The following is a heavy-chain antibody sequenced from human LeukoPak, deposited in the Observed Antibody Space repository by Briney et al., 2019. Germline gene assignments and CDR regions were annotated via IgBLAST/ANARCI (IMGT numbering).Heavy chain of an antibody. J-gene: IGHJ6*03. Sequence: SETLSLTCAVYGGSFSGYYWSWIRQPPGKGLEWIGEINHSGSTNYNPSLKSRVTISVDTSKNQFSLKLSSVTAADTAVYYCARGIRLDIVVVPAAIPVYMDVWGKGTTVTVSS. CDR2: INHSGST. V-gene: IGHV4-34*01. CDR1: GGSFSGYY. CDR3: ARGIRLDIVVVPAAIPVYMDV. D-gene: IGHD2-2*02.